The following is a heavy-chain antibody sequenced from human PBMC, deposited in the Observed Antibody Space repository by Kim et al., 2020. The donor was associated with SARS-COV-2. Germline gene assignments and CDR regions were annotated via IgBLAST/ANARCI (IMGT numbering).Heavy chain of an antibody. CDR3: ARDTPGQKAFDI. V-gene: IGHV6-1*01. Sequence: DYTVSVKSRMTNNPDTSKNPFSLQLTSVTPEDTAVYYCARDTPGQKAFDIWGQGTMVAVSS. J-gene: IGHJ3*02.